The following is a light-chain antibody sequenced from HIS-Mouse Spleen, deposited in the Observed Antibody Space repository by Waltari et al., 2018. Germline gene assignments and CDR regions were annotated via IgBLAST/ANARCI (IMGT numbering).Light chain of an antibody. Sequence: QSALTQPRSVSGSPGQSVTISRTGTSTDVGGYNYLSWYQQHPGKAPKLMIYDVSKRPSGVPDRFSGSKSGNTASLTISGLQAEDEADYYCCSYAGSYTWVFGGGTKLTVL. CDR3: CSYAGSYTWV. J-gene: IGLJ3*02. CDR1: STDVGGYNY. CDR2: DVS. V-gene: IGLV2-11*01.